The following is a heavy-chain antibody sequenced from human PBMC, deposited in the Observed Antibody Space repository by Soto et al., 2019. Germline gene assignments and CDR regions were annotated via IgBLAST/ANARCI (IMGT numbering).Heavy chain of an antibody. J-gene: IGHJ4*02. CDR2: INPNSGGT. CDR1: GYTFTVYY. CDR3: ALRVYSYGSIPYFDY. D-gene: IGHD5-18*01. V-gene: IGHV1-2*02. Sequence: QVQLVQSGAEVKKPGASVKVSCKASGYTFTVYYIHWVRQAPGRGLEWMGWINPNSGGTSYAQKFKGRVTMTRDTSVSKASMELTRLRSDATAVYYCALRVYSYGSIPYFDYRGQGTRVTVSS.